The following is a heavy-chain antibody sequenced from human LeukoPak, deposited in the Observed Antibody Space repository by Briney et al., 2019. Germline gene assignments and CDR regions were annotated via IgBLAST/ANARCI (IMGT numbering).Heavy chain of an antibody. CDR3: ARHPYYYGAGSYSRLDYYYGMDV. CDR1: GGSISSYY. V-gene: IGHV4-59*08. D-gene: IGHD3-10*01. J-gene: IGHJ6*02. Sequence: KASETLSLTCTVSGGSISSYYWSWIRQPPGKGLEWIGYIYYSGSTNYNPSLKSRVTISVDTSKNQFSLKLSSVTAADTAVYYCARHPYYYGAGSYSRLDYYYGMDVWGQGTTVTVSS. CDR2: IYYSGST.